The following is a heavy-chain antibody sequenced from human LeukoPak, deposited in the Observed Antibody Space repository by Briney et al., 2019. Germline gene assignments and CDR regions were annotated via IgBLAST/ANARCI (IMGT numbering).Heavy chain of an antibody. CDR1: GYTFTGYY. J-gene: IGHJ6*02. V-gene: IGHV1-2*02. D-gene: IGHD6-6*01. CDR3: ARDDLYSSSSEYYYYYGMDV. Sequence: ASVKVSCKASGYTFTGYYMHWVRQAPGQGLEWMGWINPNSGGTNYAQKFQGRVTMTRDTSISTAYMELSRLRSDDTDVYYCARDDLYSSSSEYYYYYGMDVWGQGTTVTVSS. CDR2: INPNSGGT.